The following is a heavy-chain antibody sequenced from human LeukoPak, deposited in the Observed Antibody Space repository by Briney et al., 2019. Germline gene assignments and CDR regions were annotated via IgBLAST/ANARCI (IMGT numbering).Heavy chain of an antibody. CDR1: GFTFSDYY. Sequence: GSLRLSCAASGFTFSDYYMSWIRQPPGKGLEWIGYIYYSGSTNYNPSLKSRVTMSVDTSKNQFSLKLSSVTAADTAVYYCARERVSYDDYEPYYYYMDVWGKGTTVTVSS. J-gene: IGHJ6*03. CDR2: IYYSGST. D-gene: IGHD4-17*01. V-gene: IGHV4-59*12. CDR3: ARERVSYDDYEPYYYYMDV.